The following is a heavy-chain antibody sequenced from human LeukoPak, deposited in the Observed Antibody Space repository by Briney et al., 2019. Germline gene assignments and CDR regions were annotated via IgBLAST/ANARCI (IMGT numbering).Heavy chain of an antibody. CDR2: LSAYNGNT. CDR1: GYTFTTYG. D-gene: IGHD7-27*01. Sequence: ASVKVSCKASGYTFTTYGISWVRQAPGQGLEWMGWLSAYNGNTNYAQKLQGRVTMTTDTSANTAYMELGSLRSDDTAVYYCARGPLTARARDAFDIWGQGTMVTVSS. V-gene: IGHV1-18*01. CDR3: ARGPLTARARDAFDI. J-gene: IGHJ3*02.